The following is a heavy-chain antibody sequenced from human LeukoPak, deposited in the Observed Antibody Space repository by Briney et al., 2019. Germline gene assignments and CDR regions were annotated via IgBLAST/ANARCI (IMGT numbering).Heavy chain of an antibody. CDR1: GFTFSRFA. Sequence: PGGSLRLSCSASGFTFSRFAMHWVRQAPGKGLEWVGRIKSKGNGGTADYAAPVKGRFTISRDDSKNTLYLQMNSLKSEDTAVYYCTWHYYDRLDPWGQGTLVTVSS. J-gene: IGHJ5*02. V-gene: IGHV3-15*01. CDR3: TWHYYDRLDP. D-gene: IGHD3-22*01. CDR2: IKSKGNGGTA.